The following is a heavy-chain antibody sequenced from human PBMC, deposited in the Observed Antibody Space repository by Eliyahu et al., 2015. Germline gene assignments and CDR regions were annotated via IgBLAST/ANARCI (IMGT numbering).Heavy chain of an antibody. CDR3: VRDSFNSGGYYSYVYNYGMDV. V-gene: IGHV3-30*03. Sequence: QVQLVESGGGLVQPGRSLRLSCAXSGFSFXHYGVHXVRQAPRKGLGWVAVISYDGSXEYYADSVKGXFTIXRDNTESTVYXEMSSLRPDDTAIYYCVRDSFNSGGYYSYVYNYGMDVWGQGTTVSVSS. CDR2: ISYDGSXE. D-gene: IGHD3-22*01. J-gene: IGHJ6*02. CDR1: GFSFXHYG.